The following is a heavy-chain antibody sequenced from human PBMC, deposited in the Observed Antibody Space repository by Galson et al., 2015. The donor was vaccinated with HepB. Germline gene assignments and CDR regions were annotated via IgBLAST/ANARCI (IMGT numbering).Heavy chain of an antibody. CDR1: GYTFSTYS. CDR3: ARDDYDATGRNFDY. CDR2: ISAYNGNT. Sequence: SVKVSCKASGYTFSTYSITWVRQAPGQGLEWMGWISAYNGNTKYAQKFQGRVTMTTDTSTSTAYMELRSLRSDDTAVYYCARDDYDATGRNFDYWGQGTLVTVSS. J-gene: IGHJ4*02. V-gene: IGHV1-18*01. D-gene: IGHD4-17*01.